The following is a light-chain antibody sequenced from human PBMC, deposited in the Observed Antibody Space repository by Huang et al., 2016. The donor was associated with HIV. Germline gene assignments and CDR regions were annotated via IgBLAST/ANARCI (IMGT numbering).Light chain of an antibody. V-gene: IGKV3-15*01. J-gene: IGKJ4*01. CDR3: QQYNDWPPLT. CDR1: HSVDND. CDR2: DAS. Sequence: EIEMTQSPAPLSVSPGERATLSRRASHSVDNDLAWYQQKPGQAPRLLIYDASTRATGISAKFKGTGSGTEFSLSITNLQSEDFAVYYCQQYNDWPPLTFGGGTKVEI.